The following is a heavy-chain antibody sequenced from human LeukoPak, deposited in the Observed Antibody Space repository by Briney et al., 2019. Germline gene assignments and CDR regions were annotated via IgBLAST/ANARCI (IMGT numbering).Heavy chain of an antibody. CDR1: GFTFSSYS. V-gene: IGHV3-21*04. CDR3: AKDMGSSGYLDY. J-gene: IGHJ4*02. D-gene: IGHD3-22*01. CDR2: ISSSSSYI. Sequence: GGSLRLSCAASGFTFSSYSMNWVRQAPGRGLEWVSAISSSSSYIYYADSVKGRFTISRDNAKNSLYLQMNSLRAEDTALYYCAKDMGSSGYLDYWGQGTLVTVSS.